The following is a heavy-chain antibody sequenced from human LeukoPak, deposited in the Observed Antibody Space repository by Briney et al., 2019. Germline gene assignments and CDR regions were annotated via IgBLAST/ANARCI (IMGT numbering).Heavy chain of an antibody. Sequence: ASVKVSCKASGYTFTNYYMHWVRQAPGQGLEWMGIIHPSGGSTSYAQKFQGRVTMTRDMSTSTVYMELSSLRVEDTAVYYCARDRAAADPWGQGTLVTVSS. D-gene: IGHD6-13*01. CDR2: IHPSGGST. J-gene: IGHJ5*02. CDR3: ARDRAAADP. V-gene: IGHV1-46*01. CDR1: GYTFTNYY.